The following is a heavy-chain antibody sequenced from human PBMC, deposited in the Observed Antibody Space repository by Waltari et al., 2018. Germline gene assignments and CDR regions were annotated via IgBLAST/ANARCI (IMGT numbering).Heavy chain of an antibody. CDR1: GGSISRSNW. V-gene: IGHV4-4*02. CDR3: ARENYYDSSGPGFDY. D-gene: IGHD3-22*01. J-gene: IGHJ4*02. Sequence: QVQLQESGPGLVKPSGTLSLTCAVSGGSISRSNWWSWVRQPPGKGLEWIGEIYHSGSTNYNPSLKSRVTISVDKSKNQFSLKLSSVTAADTAVYYCARENYYDSSGPGFDYWGQGTLVTVSS. CDR2: IYHSGST.